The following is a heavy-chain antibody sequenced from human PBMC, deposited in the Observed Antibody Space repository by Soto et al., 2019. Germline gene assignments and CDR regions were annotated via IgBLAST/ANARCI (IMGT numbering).Heavy chain of an antibody. D-gene: IGHD5-12*01. V-gene: IGHV1-24*01. J-gene: IGHJ5*02. CDR3: ATVVATVLNRVWFDP. CDR1: GYTLTELS. Sequence: ASVKVSCKVSGYTLTELSMHWVRQAPGKGLEWMGGFDPEDGETIYAQKFQGRVTMTEDTSTDTAYMELSSLRSEDTAVYYCATVVATVLNRVWFDPWGQGTLVTVSS. CDR2: FDPEDGET.